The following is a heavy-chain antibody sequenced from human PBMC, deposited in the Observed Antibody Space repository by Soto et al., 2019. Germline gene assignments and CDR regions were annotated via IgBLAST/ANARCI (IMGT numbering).Heavy chain of an antibody. CDR2: INAGNGNT. Sequence: ASVKVTCKASGYTFTSCAMHWVRQAPGQRLEWMGWINAGNGNTKYSQKFQGRVTITRDTSASTAYMELSSLRSEDTAVYYCARDRWIAAAGGPFDYWGQGTLVTVSS. CDR3: ARDRWIAAAGGPFDY. J-gene: IGHJ4*02. D-gene: IGHD6-13*01. V-gene: IGHV1-3*01. CDR1: GYTFTSCA.